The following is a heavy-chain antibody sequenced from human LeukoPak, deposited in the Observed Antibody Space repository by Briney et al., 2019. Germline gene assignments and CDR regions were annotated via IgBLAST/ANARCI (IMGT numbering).Heavy chain of an antibody. CDR1: GFTFTNYA. CDR3: TNHPPRGVVALLS. V-gene: IGHV3-23*01. CDR2: ISSRGGKT. D-gene: IGHD2-15*01. J-gene: IGHJ5*02. Sequence: PGGSLRLSCAASGFTFTNYAMSWARRAPGKGLEWVSAISSRGGKTFYAESVKGRFTISRDESTNTLYLQMSSLSAEDTAIYYCTNHPPRGVVALLSWGQGALVTVSS.